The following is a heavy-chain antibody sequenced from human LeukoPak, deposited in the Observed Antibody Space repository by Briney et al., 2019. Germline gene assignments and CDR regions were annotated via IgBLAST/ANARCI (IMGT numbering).Heavy chain of an antibody. CDR1: GFTFTNYW. J-gene: IGHJ5*02. CDR3: VGTIASRGSES. V-gene: IGHV3-74*01. D-gene: IGHD6-6*01. CDR2: LPPDELGI. Sequence: GGSLRLSCAASGFTFTNYWMHWVRKAPGRGLVWVSRLPPDELGIIYADSVKGGFTGCRDNAKNTVYRQMHNLRVDDTAMYYCVGTIASRGSESWGQGALVTVSS.